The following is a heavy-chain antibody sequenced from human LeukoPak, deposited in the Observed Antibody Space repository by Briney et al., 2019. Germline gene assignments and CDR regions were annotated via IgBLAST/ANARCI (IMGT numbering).Heavy chain of an antibody. CDR3: ARAERVVNVDY. J-gene: IGHJ4*02. CDR1: GFTFSNYW. D-gene: IGHD3-3*01. V-gene: IGHV3-7*05. Sequence: GGSLRLSCAASGFTFSNYWMIWVRQAPGKGLEWVGNIKQDGSEKRYADSVRGRFSISRDNAQTSLYLQMNSLRAEDTAVYYCARAERVVNVDYWGQGTLVTVSS. CDR2: IKQDGSEK.